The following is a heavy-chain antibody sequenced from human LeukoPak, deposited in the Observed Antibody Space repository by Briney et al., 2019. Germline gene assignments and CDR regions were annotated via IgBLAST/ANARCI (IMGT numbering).Heavy chain of an antibody. Sequence: GGSLRLSCAASGFTLSDYCMSWVRQAPGQGLEWISFLTSGGVSAFYADSVRGRFTVSRVDARNSMSLYMNNLRADDTAVYYCASSLNAVTATPYYLEYRGPGTLVTVSS. CDR2: LTSGGVSA. CDR3: ASSLNAVTATPYYLEY. CDR1: GFTLSDYC. D-gene: IGHD2-15*01. V-gene: IGHV3-11*04. J-gene: IGHJ4*02.